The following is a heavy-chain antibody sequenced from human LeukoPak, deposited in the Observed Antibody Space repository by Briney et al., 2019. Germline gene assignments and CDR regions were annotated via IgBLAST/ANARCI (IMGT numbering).Heavy chain of an antibody. CDR1: GGSISSGGYY. J-gene: IGHJ5*02. CDR3: ARLIAAAGGDPAFTNWFDP. D-gene: IGHD6-13*01. Sequence: PSETLSLTCTVSGGSISSGGYYWSWIRQHPGKGLEWIGYIYYSGSTYYNPSLKSRVTISVDTSKNQFSLKLSSVTAADTAVYYCARLIAAAGGDPAFTNWFDPWGQGTLVTVSS. CDR2: IYYSGST. V-gene: IGHV4-31*03.